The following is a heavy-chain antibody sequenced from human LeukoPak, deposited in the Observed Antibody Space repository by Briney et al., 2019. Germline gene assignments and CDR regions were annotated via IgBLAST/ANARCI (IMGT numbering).Heavy chain of an antibody. CDR1: GFTVSSNY. V-gene: IGHV3-53*01. CDR2: IYSGGST. J-gene: IGHJ4*02. D-gene: IGHD3-10*01. Sequence: PGGSLRLSSAASGFTVSSNYMSWVRQAPGKGLEWVSVIYSGGSTYYADAVKGRFTISRDNSKNTLYLQMNSLRAEDTAVYYCARYSYGSGSPFDYWGQGTLVTVSS. CDR3: ARYSYGSGSPFDY.